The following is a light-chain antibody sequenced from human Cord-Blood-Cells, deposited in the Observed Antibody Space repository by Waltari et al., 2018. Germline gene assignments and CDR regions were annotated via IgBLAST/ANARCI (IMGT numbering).Light chain of an antibody. CDR3: CSYAGSSTSV. V-gene: IGLV2-23*01. J-gene: IGLJ3*02. Sequence: QSDLTQPASVSGSPGQSITISCTGTSSDVGRYNLVSWYQQHPGKAPKLMIYEGSKRPSGVSNRFSGSKSGNTASLTISGLQAEDEADYYCCSYAGSSTSVFGGGTKLTVL. CDR2: EGS. CDR1: SSDVGRYNL.